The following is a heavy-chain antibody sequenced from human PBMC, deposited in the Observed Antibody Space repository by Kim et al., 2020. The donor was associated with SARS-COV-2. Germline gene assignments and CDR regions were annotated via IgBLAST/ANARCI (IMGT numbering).Heavy chain of an antibody. D-gene: IGHD2-15*01. Sequence: TNYAQKFQDRVTITRDRSMSTAYMELSSLRSEDTAMYYCASANPTDAFDIWGQGTMVTVSS. CDR3: ASANPTDAFDI. J-gene: IGHJ3*02. V-gene: IGHV1-45*02. CDR2: T.